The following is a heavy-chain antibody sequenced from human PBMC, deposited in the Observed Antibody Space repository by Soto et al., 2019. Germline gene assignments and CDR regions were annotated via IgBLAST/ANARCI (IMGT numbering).Heavy chain of an antibody. D-gene: IGHD3-22*01. Sequence: ASVKVSCKAPGYTLTSHDINWLRQATGQGLAWMGGLNPNTGYTGYAQKFQGRLSMTRNTSISTAYMELSSLRSEDTAVYYCARVSGVYDSSGDYQEYYYYDMDVWGQGTTVTVSS. CDR1: GYTLTSHD. CDR2: LNPNTGYT. J-gene: IGHJ6*02. V-gene: IGHV1-8*01. CDR3: ARVSGVYDSSGDYQEYYYYDMDV.